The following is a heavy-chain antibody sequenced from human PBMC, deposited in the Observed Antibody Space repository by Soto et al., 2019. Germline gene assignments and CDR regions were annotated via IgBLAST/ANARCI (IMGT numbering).Heavy chain of an antibody. CDR1: GGSISSYY. CDR3: ARPYGSGWYGAFDI. V-gene: IGHV4-59*01. J-gene: IGHJ3*02. CDR2: IYYSGST. D-gene: IGHD6-19*01. Sequence: QVQLQESGPGLVKPSETLSLTCTVSGGSISSYYWSWIRQPPGKGLEWIGYIYYSGSTNYNPSLKSRVPISVDTSKNQFSLKLSSVTAADTAVYYCARPYGSGWYGAFDIWGQVTMVTVSS.